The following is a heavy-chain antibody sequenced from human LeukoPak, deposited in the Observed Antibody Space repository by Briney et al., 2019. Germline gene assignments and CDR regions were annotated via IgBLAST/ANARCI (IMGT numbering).Heavy chain of an antibody. CDR2: IYNSGRS. CDR3: AGGSGASWFDP. Sequence: SETLSLTCSVSGGSIGSGYWSWIRQPPGKGLEWIAYIYNSGRSNYNPSLKSRVTISLDTSKNQFSLKLSSVTAADTAVYYCAGGSGASWFDPWGQGTLVTVSS. D-gene: IGHD2-8*02. V-gene: IGHV4-59*01. J-gene: IGHJ5*02. CDR1: GGSIGSGY.